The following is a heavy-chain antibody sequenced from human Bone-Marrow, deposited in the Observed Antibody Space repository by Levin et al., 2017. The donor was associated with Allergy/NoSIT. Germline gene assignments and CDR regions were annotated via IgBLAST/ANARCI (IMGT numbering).Heavy chain of an antibody. V-gene: IGHV3-48*02. CDR3: ARDPARGYYDSSGYSGDH. CDR2: ISSSGDST. CDR1: GFSFWHYT. D-gene: IGHD3-22*01. J-gene: IGHJ4*02. Sequence: PGGSLRLSCAASGFSFWHYTMNWVRQAPGKGLEWVSCISSSGDSTYYADSVKGRFTISRDNAKNSLYLQLNRLRDDDTAIYYCARDPARGYYDSSGYSGDHWGQGTLVTVSS.